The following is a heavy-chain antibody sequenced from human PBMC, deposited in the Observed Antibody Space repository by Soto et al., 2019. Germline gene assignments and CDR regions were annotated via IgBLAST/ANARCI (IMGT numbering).Heavy chain of an antibody. Sequence: PGGSLRLSCAVSGFTFSSYWMHWVRQAPGKGLVWVSRINSDGRSTSYADSVKGRFTVNPDTSKNHFSLQLNSVTPDDTAVYYCAGGVAGSGFDLWGQGTLVTVSS. CDR2: INSDGRST. J-gene: IGHJ4*02. CDR1: GFTFSSYW. CDR3: AGGVAGSGFDL. V-gene: IGHV3-74*01. D-gene: IGHD6-19*01.